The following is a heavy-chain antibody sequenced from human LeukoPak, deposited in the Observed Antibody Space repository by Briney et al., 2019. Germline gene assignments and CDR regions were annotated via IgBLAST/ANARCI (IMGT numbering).Heavy chain of an antibody. CDR3: ARGSPEAGIRAFDI. V-gene: IGHV4-4*08. CDR1: GGSISSYY. J-gene: IGHJ3*02. Sequence: SETLSLTCTVSGGSISSYYWSWIRQPPGEGLEWIAYVYNTGTTSYNPSLKSRATVSADTSRNQFSLKVTSVTAADTAVYYCARGSPEAGIRAFDIWGQGTMVTVSS. CDR2: VYNTGTT. D-gene: IGHD6-19*01.